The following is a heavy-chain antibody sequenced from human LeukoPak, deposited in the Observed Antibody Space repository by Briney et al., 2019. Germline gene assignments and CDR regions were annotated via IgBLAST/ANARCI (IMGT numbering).Heavy chain of an antibody. D-gene: IGHD3-16*02. CDR3: ARTVTDASDI. J-gene: IGHJ3*02. Sequence: GGSLRLSCAASGFTVSRYWMHWVRQAPGKGLVWVSRIDSDVSSTTYADSVKGRFIISRDNAKNTLYLQMNSLRAEDTAVYYCARTVTDASDIWGQGTMVTVSS. CDR1: GFTVSRYW. CDR2: IDSDVSST. V-gene: IGHV3-74*03.